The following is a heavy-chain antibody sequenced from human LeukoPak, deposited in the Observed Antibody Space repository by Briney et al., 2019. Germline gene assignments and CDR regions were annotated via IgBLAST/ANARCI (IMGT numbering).Heavy chain of an antibody. CDR2: IYYSGTT. CDR1: GGSISSYY. D-gene: IGHD6-19*01. CDR3: ARVSAVAGTRLFDY. Sequence: SETLSLTCTVSGGSISSYYWSWIRQPPGKGLEWIGFIYYSGTTNYNPSLKSRVTISLDTSKNQFSLKVTSVTAADTAVYYCARVSAVAGTRLFDYWGQGTLVTVSS. V-gene: IGHV4-59*01. J-gene: IGHJ4*02.